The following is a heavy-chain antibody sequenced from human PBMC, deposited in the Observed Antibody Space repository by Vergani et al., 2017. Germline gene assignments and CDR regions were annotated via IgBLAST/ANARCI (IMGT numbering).Heavy chain of an antibody. CDR2: ISWDGGST. D-gene: IGHD2-15*01. V-gene: IGHV3-43D*03. Sequence: EVQLVESGGVAVQPGGSLRLSCAASGFTFDDYAMHWVRQAPGKGLEWVSLISWDGGSTYYADSVKGRFTISRDNSKNSLYLQMNSLRAEDTALYYCATGARYCSGGSCNGVVGYWGQGTLVTVSS. CDR1: GFTFDDYA. J-gene: IGHJ4*02. CDR3: ATGARYCSGGSCNGVVGY.